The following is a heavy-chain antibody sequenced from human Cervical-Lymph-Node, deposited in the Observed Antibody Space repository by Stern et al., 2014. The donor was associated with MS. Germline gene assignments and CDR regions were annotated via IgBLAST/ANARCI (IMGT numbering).Heavy chain of an antibody. CDR1: GGTINRST. CDR3: ARGVETHFYYYDAMDV. V-gene: IGHV1-69*01. CDR2: IIPLFRTT. D-gene: IGHD5-24*01. Sequence: QVQLVQSGAEVKKPGSSVKVSCETSGGTINRSTLIWVRQAPGQGLEWMGGIIPLFRTTNYAQKFQGRVTIIADESTNTVYMELSSLRSEDTAVYYCARGVETHFYYYDAMDVWGQGTTVTVSS. J-gene: IGHJ6*02.